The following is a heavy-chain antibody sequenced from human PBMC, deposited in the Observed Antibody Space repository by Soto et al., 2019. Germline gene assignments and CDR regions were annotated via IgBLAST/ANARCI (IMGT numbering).Heavy chain of an antibody. Sequence: EVQVLESGGGSVQPGGSLRLSCAASGFTFSNFAMSWVRHAPGKGLAWVSEITGSTGTTYYADSVRGRFIISRDNSQNTQHLQMNSLRPEDTAVYYCAKDTSSSPYYMDVWSKGTTVPVSS. D-gene: IGHD2-2*01. J-gene: IGHJ6*03. CDR3: AKDTSSSPYYMDV. CDR1: GFTFSNFA. CDR2: ITGSTGTT. V-gene: IGHV3-23*01.